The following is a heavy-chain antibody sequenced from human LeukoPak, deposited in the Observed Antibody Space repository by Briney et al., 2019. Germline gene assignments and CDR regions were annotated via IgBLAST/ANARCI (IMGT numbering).Heavy chain of an antibody. V-gene: IGHV4-59*05. CDR1: DGSISSYY. CDR3: ARRTVSLPPDH. CDR2: MYYSGST. Sequence: SETLSLTCTVSDGSISSYYWSWIRQPPGKGLEWIGSMYYSGSTYYNPSLKSRVTISVDTSKNQFSLKLSSVTAADTAVYYCARRTVSLPPDHWGQGTLVTVSS. J-gene: IGHJ4*02. D-gene: IGHD4-17*01.